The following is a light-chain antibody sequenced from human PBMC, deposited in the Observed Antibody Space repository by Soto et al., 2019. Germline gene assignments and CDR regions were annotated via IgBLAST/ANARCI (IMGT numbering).Light chain of an antibody. CDR2: GAS. Sequence: EIVMTQSPATLSVSPGERATLSCRASQSVSSNLAWYQQKPGQAPRLLIYGASTRATGIPARFSGSGSGTECTLHISRLQSEDFAVYYCQQYNNWPPTFGQGTKVEIK. CDR1: QSVSSN. V-gene: IGKV3-15*01. J-gene: IGKJ1*01. CDR3: QQYNNWPPT.